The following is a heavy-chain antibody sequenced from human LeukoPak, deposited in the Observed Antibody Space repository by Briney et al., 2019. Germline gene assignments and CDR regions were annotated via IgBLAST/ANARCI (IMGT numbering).Heavy chain of an antibody. J-gene: IGHJ4*02. CDR2: IYHSGST. CDR1: GYSISSGYY. CDR3: ASPSPLLRLYFDY. V-gene: IGHV4-38-2*02. D-gene: IGHD1-26*01. Sequence: PSETLSLTCTVSGYSISSGYYWGWIRQPPGKGLEWIGSIYHSGSTYYNPSLKGRVTISVDTSKNQFSLKLSSVTAADTAVYYCASPSPLLRLYFDYWGQGTLVTVSS.